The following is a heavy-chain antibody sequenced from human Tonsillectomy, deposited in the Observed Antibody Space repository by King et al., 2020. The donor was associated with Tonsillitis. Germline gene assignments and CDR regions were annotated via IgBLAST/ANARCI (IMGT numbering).Heavy chain of an antibody. CDR2: IKPNSGGT. V-gene: IGHV1-2*02. CDR1: GYSFTGYY. CDR3: VRDLGSGSYXEGYYGMDV. Sequence: QLVQSGAEVKKPGASVKVSCKASGYSFTGYYMHWVRQAPGQXLEWXGWIKPNSGGTNYAQQFRGRVTMXRDTSISTAXMERSRLGSGDTAVCYCVRDLGSGSYXEGYYGMDVWGQXPXVTVSX. D-gene: IGHD3-10*01. J-gene: IGHJ6*02.